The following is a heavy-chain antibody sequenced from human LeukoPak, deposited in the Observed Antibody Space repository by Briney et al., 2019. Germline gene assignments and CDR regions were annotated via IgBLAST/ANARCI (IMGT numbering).Heavy chain of an antibody. D-gene: IGHD6-13*01. CDR3: TRAYSSSWYKDFDY. J-gene: IGHJ4*02. V-gene: IGHV3-49*03. CDR1: GFTFGDYA. CDR2: IRSKAYGGTT. Sequence: PGGSLRLFCTASGFTFGDYAMSWFRQAPGKGLEWVGFIRSKAYGGTTEYAASVKGRFTISRDDSKSIAYLQMNSLKTEDTAVYYCTRAYSSSWYKDFDYWGQGTLVTVSS.